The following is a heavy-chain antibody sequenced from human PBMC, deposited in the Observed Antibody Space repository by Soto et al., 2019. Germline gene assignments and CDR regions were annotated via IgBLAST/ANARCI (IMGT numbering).Heavy chain of an antibody. J-gene: IGHJ6*02. CDR3: AKEVRYFDPGHYGMDV. CDR2: ISGSGGST. CDR1: GFTFSSYA. V-gene: IGHV3-23*01. Sequence: GGSLRLSCAASGFTFSSYAMSWVRQAPGKGLEWVSAISGSGGSTYYADSVKGRFTISRDNSKNTLYLQMNSLRAEDTAVYYCAKEVRYFDPGHYGMDVWGQGTTVTVSS. D-gene: IGHD3-9*01.